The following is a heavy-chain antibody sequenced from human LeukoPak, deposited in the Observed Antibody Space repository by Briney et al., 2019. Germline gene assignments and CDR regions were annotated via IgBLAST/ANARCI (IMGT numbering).Heavy chain of an antibody. J-gene: IGHJ4*02. CDR3: AREDYYYGSGSYPN. CDR1: GYTFTSYG. CDR2: ISAYNGNT. Sequence: ASVKVSCKASGYTFTSYGISWVRQAPGQGLEWMGWISAYNGNTNYAQKLQGRVTMTRDTSISTAYMELSRLRSDDTAVYYCAREDYYYGSGSYPNWGQGTLVTVSS. V-gene: IGHV1-18*01. D-gene: IGHD3-10*01.